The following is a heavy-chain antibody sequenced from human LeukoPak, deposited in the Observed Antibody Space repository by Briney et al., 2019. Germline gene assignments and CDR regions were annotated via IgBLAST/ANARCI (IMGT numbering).Heavy chain of an antibody. V-gene: IGHV1-18*01. CDR2: ISAYNGNT. CDR1: GGTFSSYA. J-gene: IGHJ4*02. Sequence: ASVKVSCKASGGTFSSYAISWVRQAPGQGLEWMGWISAYNGNTNYAQKLQGRVTMTTDTSTSTAYMELRSLRSDDTAVYYCARSPGDYEDDWGQGTLVTVSS. D-gene: IGHD4-17*01. CDR3: ARSPGDYEDD.